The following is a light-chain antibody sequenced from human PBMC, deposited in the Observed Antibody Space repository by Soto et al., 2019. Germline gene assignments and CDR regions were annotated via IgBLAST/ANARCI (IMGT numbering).Light chain of an antibody. CDR1: SSDIGAFDY. CDR3: SSYAGNNNLL. J-gene: IGLJ7*01. Sequence: QSALTQPPSASGSPGQSVTISCTGTSSDIGAFDYVSWYQQHPGRAPKLMIYEVTKWPSGVPDRFSGSKSGNTASLTVSGLQAEDEADYYCSSYAGNNNLLFGGGTQLTVL. V-gene: IGLV2-8*01. CDR2: EVT.